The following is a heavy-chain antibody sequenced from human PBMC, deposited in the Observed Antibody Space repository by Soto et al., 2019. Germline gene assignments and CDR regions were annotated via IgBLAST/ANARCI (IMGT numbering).Heavy chain of an antibody. CDR3: ASDGDYYDSSGFPDWFDP. CDR1: GGTFSSYA. Sequence: SVKVSCNASGGTFSSYAISWVRQAPGQGLEWMGGIIPIFGTANYAQKFQGRVTITADESTSTAYMELSSLRSEDTAVYYCASDGDYYDSSGFPDWFDPCGQRTLVTVSS. CDR2: IIPIFGTA. J-gene: IGHJ5*02. D-gene: IGHD3-22*01. V-gene: IGHV1-69*13.